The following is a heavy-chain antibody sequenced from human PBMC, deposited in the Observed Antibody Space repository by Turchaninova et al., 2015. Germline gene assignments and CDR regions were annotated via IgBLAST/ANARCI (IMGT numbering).Heavy chain of an antibody. CDR1: VYSISSGYY. Sequence: QVQLQESGPGLVKPSETLPLTCGFSVYSISSGYYWGGIRQPPGKGLEGIGSMYHSGSTYYNPSLKSRVTISVDTYKNQFSLRLSSVTAADTAVYYCARLSGDLDGTEYWGQGTLVTVSS. J-gene: IGHJ4*02. CDR2: MYHSGST. D-gene: IGHD7-27*01. CDR3: ARLSGDLDGTEY. V-gene: IGHV4-38-2*01.